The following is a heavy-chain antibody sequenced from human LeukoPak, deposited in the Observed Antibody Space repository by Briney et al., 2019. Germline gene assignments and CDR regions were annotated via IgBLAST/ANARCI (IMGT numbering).Heavy chain of an antibody. V-gene: IGHV4-59*12. CDR2: IYYSGST. CDR3: ARAQYSGSCLDY. D-gene: IGHD1-26*01. J-gene: IGHJ4*02. CDR1: GGSINNYF. Sequence: SETLSLTCTVSGGSINNYFWTWMRQPPGKGLEWIGQIYYSGSTNYNPPLKSRVTISVDTSNHQFSLKVSSVSAADTAVYYCARAQYSGSCLDYWGQGTLVTVSS.